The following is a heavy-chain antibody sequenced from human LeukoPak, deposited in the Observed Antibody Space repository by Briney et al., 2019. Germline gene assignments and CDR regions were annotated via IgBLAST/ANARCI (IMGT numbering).Heavy chain of an antibody. CDR3: ARRKRITMVRGPYDY. J-gene: IGHJ4*02. CDR2: ISYDGSNK. CDR1: GFTFSSYA. Sequence: GGSLRLSCAASGFTFSSYAMHCVRQAPGKGLEWVAVISYDGSNKYYADSVKGRFTISRDNSKNTLYLQMNSLRAEDTAVYYCARRKRITMVRGPYDYWGQGTLVTVSS. D-gene: IGHD3-10*01. V-gene: IGHV3-30*04.